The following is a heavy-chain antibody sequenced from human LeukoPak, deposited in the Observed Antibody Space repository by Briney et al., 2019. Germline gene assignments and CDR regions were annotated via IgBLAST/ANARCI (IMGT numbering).Heavy chain of an antibody. CDR2: ISSSGSTI. Sequence: PGGSLRLSCAASGFTFSSYSMNWVRQAPGKGLEWVSYISSSGSTIYYADSVKGRFTISRDNAKNSLYLQMNSLRAEDTAVYYRARNSGSYLYGYSTPYYYYYMDVWGKGTTVTISS. J-gene: IGHJ6*03. V-gene: IGHV3-48*04. CDR3: ARNSGSYLYGYSTPYYYYYMDV. CDR1: GFTFSSYS. D-gene: IGHD1-26*01.